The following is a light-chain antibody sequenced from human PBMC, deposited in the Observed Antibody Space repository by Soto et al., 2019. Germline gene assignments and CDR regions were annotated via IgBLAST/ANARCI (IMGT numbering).Light chain of an antibody. CDR1: QSVTSY. CDR3: QQRSNWPWT. CDR2: DAS. Sequence: EIVLTQSPATLSLSPEERATLSCRASQSVTSYLAWYQQKPGQAPRLLIYDASNRATGIPARFSGSGSGTDFTLTISSLEPEDSAVYYCQQRSNWPWTFGQGTKVEIK. J-gene: IGKJ1*01. V-gene: IGKV3-11*01.